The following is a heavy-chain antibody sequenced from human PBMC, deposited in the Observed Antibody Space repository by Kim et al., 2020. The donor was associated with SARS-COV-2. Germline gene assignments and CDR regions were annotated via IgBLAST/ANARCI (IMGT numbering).Heavy chain of an antibody. J-gene: IGHJ2*01. D-gene: IGHD3-9*01. CDR3: ARAPGYGVARWYFDL. Sequence: PALKRRVPMSVDTSKNQFSLQLSSVTAADTAVYYCARAPGYGVARWYFDLWGRGTLVTVSS. V-gene: IGHV4-4*07.